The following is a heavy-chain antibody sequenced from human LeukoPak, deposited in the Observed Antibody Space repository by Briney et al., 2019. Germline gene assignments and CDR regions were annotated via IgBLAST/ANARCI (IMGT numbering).Heavy chain of an antibody. V-gene: IGHV3-23*01. D-gene: IGHD6-13*01. CDR1: GFTFSTYA. Sequence: GGSLTLSCAASGFTFSTYAMSWVRQAPGKGLEWVSAISDSDSGTYYADSVKGRFTISRDNSKNTLYLQMNSLRAEDTAVYYCAKGYGYSSSWTSNYYFYGLDVWGQGTTVTVSS. J-gene: IGHJ6*02. CDR2: ISDSDSGT. CDR3: AKGYGYSSSWTSNYYFYGLDV.